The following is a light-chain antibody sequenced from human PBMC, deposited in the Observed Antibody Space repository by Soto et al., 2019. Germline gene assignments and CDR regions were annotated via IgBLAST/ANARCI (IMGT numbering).Light chain of an antibody. V-gene: IGKV1-12*01. CDR3: QQGHTFPLT. CDR2: AAT. CDR1: QDISDW. J-gene: IGKJ4*01. Sequence: DIQMTQSPSSVSASVGDRVTITCRASQDISDWLAWHQQKPGEAPKLLIYAATTLHSGVPSRFSGSGSGTDFTLTFSSLQPEDFSTYYCQQGHTFPLTFGGGTKVEIK.